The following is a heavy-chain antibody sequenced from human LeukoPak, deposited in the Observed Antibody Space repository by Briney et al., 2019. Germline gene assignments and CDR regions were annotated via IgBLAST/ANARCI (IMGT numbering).Heavy chain of an antibody. Sequence: ASVKVSRKASGYTFTSYYMHWVRQAPGQGLEWMGWISAYNGNTNYAQKLQGRVTMTTDTSTSTAYMELRSLRSDDTAVYYCARDFAPYYGSGINWFDPWGQGTLVTVSS. CDR2: ISAYNGNT. CDR3: ARDFAPYYGSGINWFDP. CDR1: GYTFTSYY. J-gene: IGHJ5*02. D-gene: IGHD3-10*01. V-gene: IGHV1-18*04.